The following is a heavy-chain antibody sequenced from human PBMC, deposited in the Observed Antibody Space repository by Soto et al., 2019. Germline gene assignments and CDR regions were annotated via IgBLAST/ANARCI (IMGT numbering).Heavy chain of an antibody. V-gene: IGHV3-33*01. CDR3: ARWQRMAYYFDY. J-gene: IGHJ4*02. Sequence: GGSLRLSCAASGFTFSSYGMHWVRQAPGKGLEWVAVIWYDGSNKYYADSVKGRFTISRDNSKNTLYLQMNSLRAEDTAVYYCARWQRMAYYFDYWGQGTLVTVSS. CDR2: IWYDGSNK. D-gene: IGHD6-25*01. CDR1: GFTFSSYG.